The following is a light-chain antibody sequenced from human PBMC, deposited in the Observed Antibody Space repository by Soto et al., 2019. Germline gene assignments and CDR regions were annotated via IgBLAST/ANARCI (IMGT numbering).Light chain of an antibody. J-gene: IGLJ3*02. V-gene: IGLV2-14*01. CDR1: SSDVVFYSR. Sequence: QSALTQPASVSGSPGQSITISCTGTSSDVVFYSRVAWIQQHPGKTPKLMIYEVTNRPTGVSSRSSGSKSGNSASLTLSGLQAEDEADYYCTSFTNSNTLVFGGGTKLTVL. CDR3: TSFTNSNTLV. CDR2: EVT.